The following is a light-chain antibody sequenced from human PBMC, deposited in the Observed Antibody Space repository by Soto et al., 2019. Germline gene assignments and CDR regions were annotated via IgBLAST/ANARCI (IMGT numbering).Light chain of an antibody. Sequence: QSVLTQPPSVSGAPGQRVTISCTGRSSNIGTGYLVHWYQQIPGTAPKLLIYADTNRPSGVPDRFSGSKSGTSASLAITGLQAEDEAYYYCQSYDSSQTAYVVFGGGTKLTVL. CDR1: SSNIGTGYL. CDR2: ADT. J-gene: IGLJ2*01. CDR3: QSYDSSQTAYVV. V-gene: IGLV1-40*01.